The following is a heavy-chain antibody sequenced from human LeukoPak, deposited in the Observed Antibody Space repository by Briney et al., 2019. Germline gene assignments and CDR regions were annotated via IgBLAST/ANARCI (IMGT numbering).Heavy chain of an antibody. CDR1: GYTFTSYA. D-gene: IGHD3-3*01. Sequence: GRSLNLSCKPSGYTFTSYAMNWVRQAPGQGVEWLGWINTNTGNPTYAQAFTGRFVFSLDTSASTAYLHISSLKAEDTAVYYWARNIVPYYDFWSGYTTIDYWGQGTLVTVSS. CDR3: ARNIVPYYDFWSGYTTIDY. V-gene: IGHV7-4-1*02. CDR2: INTNTGNP. J-gene: IGHJ4*02.